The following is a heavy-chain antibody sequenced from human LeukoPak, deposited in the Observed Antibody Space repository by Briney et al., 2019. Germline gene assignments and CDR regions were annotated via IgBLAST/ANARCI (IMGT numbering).Heavy chain of an antibody. J-gene: IGHJ4*02. Sequence: ASVKVSCKASGGTFSSYAISWVRQAPGQGLEWMGWINPNSGGTNYAQKFQGRVTMTRDTSISTAYMELSRLRSDDTAVYYCARVEYWLDYWGQGTLVTVSS. D-gene: IGHD2-8*02. V-gene: IGHV1-2*02. CDR2: INPNSGGT. CDR3: ARVEYWLDY. CDR1: GGTFSSYA.